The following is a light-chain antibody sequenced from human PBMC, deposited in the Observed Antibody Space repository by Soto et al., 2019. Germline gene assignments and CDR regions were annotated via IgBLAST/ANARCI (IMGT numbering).Light chain of an antibody. Sequence: EIVMTQSPATLSVSPGERATLSCRARQSVSSNLAWYQQKPGQAPRLLIYGASTRATGIPARFSGSGSGTEVTLTISSLQYEDCAVYYCQQYNNWPQTFGQGTTVEIK. CDR2: GAS. CDR1: QSVSSN. V-gene: IGKV3-15*01. J-gene: IGKJ1*01. CDR3: QQYNNWPQT.